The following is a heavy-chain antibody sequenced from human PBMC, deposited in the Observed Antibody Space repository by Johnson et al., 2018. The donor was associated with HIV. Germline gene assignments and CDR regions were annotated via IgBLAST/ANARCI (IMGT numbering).Heavy chain of an antibody. CDR1: GFTFSNAW. V-gene: IGHV3-15*01. J-gene: IGHJ3*01. CDR2: IKSKTDGGTT. Sequence: VQLVESGGGLVKPGGSLRLSCVASGFTFSNAWMSWVRQAPGKGLEWVGRIKSKTDGGTTDYAAPVKGRFTISRDDSKNTLYLQMNSLKTEDTAVYYCTRVSLPPSYAFDFWGQGTMVTVSS. CDR3: TRVSLPPSYAFDF.